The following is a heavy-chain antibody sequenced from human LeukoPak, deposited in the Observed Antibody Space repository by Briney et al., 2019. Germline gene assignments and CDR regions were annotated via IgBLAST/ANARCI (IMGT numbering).Heavy chain of an antibody. Sequence: AGGSLRLSCSASGFTFSRYAMHWVRQAPGKGQEYVSAITSNGGTTYYAESVKGRFTISRDNSKNSLYLHMTTLRPEDTAVYYCAYSSGYYHWGQGTLVTVSS. CDR1: GFTFSRYA. CDR3: AYSSGYYH. D-gene: IGHD3-22*01. J-gene: IGHJ1*01. V-gene: IGHV3-64D*06. CDR2: ITSNGGTT.